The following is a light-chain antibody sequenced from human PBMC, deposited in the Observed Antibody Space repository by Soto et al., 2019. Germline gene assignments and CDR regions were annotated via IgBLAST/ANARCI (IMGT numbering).Light chain of an antibody. CDR2: MTS. CDR1: QRLLNRNGYNY. J-gene: IGKJ1*01. CDR3: MQPLHTPWT. Sequence: DIVLTQSPLSLPVSPGEPASISCRSSQRLLNRNGYNYLDWFVQKPGQSPQLLIYMTSNRSPGVPDRCSGSGSGTDFTLKISRVEAEDVGVYYCMQPLHTPWTFGQGTKVDIK. V-gene: IGKV2-28*01.